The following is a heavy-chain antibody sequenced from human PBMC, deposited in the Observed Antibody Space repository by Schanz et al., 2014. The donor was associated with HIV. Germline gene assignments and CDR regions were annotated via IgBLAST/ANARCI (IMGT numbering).Heavy chain of an antibody. CDR2: MIPSFRLR. CDR1: GGTFSSYA. D-gene: IGHD3-3*02. CDR3: AKSPIFGDVIFYGMDV. V-gene: IGHV1-69*01. J-gene: IGHJ6*02. Sequence: VQLLQSGAEVKKPGSSVKVSCKASGGTFSSYAISWVRQAPGQGLEWMGGMIPSFRLRTYAQKFQGRVTIAADESASTAYMELNSLRSDDTAVYYCAKSPIFGDVIFYGMDVWGQGTTVTVSS.